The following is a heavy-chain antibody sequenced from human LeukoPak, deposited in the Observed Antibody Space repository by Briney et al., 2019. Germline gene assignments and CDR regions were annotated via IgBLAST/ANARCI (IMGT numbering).Heavy chain of an antibody. CDR2: IYYSGST. J-gene: IGHJ6*03. V-gene: IGHV4-59*01. CDR1: GGSISSYY. CDR3: ARDRSSQYYYYMDV. Sequence: SETLSLTCTVSGGSISSYYWSWIRQPPGKGLEWIGYIYYSGSTNYNPSLKSRVTISVDTSKNQFSLKLSSVTAADTAVYYCARDRSSQYYYYMDVWGEGTTVTVSS.